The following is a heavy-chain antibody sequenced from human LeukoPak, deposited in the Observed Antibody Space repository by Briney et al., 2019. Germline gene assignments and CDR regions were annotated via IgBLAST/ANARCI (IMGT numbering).Heavy chain of an antibody. J-gene: IGHJ4*02. Sequence: PSETLSLTCTVSGGSISSSTYYWGWVRQSPGKGLGWIGIIYYSGSTYYSPSLESRVTISVDTSKNQISLRLTSVTAADTAMYYCARQTGSGLFTLPGGQGTLVTVSS. V-gene: IGHV4-39*01. D-gene: IGHD3/OR15-3a*01. CDR2: IYYSGST. CDR3: ARQTGSGLFTLP. CDR1: GGSISSSTYY.